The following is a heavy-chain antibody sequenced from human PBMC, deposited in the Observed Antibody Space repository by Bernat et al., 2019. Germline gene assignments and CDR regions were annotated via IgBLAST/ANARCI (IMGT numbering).Heavy chain of an antibody. CDR3: ARMEYSSSRRHFDY. J-gene: IGHJ4*02. V-gene: IGHV2-70*15. Sequence: QVTLRESGPALVKPTQTLTLTCTFSGFSLSTSGMCVSWIRQPPGKAPEWLARIDWDDDKYYSTSLKTRLTISKDTSKNQVVLTMTNMDPVDTATYDCARMEYSSSRRHFDYWGQGTLVTVSS. CDR2: IDWDDDK. D-gene: IGHD6-6*01. CDR1: GFSLSTSGMC.